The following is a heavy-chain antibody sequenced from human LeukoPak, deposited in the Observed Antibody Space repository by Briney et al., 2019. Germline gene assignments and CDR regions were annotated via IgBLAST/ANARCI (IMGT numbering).Heavy chain of an antibody. CDR2: ISYDGSNK. CDR3: ARDKAIAVAGQFDY. CDR1: GFTFSSYA. J-gene: IGHJ4*02. Sequence: PGGSLRLSCAASGFTFSSYAMHWVRQAPGKGLEWVAVISYDGSNKYYADSVKGRFTISRDNSKSTLYLQMNSLRAEDTAVYYCARDKAIAVAGQFDYWGQGTLVTVSS. D-gene: IGHD6-19*01. V-gene: IGHV3-30*04.